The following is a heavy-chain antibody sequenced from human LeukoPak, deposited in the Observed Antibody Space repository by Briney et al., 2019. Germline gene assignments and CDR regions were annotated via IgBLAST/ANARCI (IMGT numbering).Heavy chain of an antibody. CDR2: ISYDGSNK. CDR3: AREVGAAAVDNHDAFDI. D-gene: IGHD6-13*01. CDR1: GFTFSSYA. V-gene: IGHV3-30*04. Sequence: GRSLRLSCAASGFTFSSYAMHWVRQAPGKGLEWVAVISYDGSNKYYADPVKGRFTISRDNSKNTLYLQMNSLRAEDTAVYYCAREVGAAAVDNHDAFDIWGQGTMVTVSS. J-gene: IGHJ3*02.